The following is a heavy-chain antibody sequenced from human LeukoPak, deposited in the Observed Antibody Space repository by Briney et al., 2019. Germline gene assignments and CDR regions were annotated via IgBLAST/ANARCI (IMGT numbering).Heavy chain of an antibody. CDR3: ARAVLTGYFDY. V-gene: IGHV3-66*01. CDR1: GFTVSINY. D-gene: IGHD3-9*01. J-gene: IGHJ4*02. CDR2: IYSGGST. Sequence: GGSLRLSCAASGFTVSINYMSWVRQAPGKGLEWVSVIYSGGSTYYADSVKGRFTISRDNSKNTLYLQMNSLRAEDTAVYYCARAVLTGYFDYWGQGTLVTVSS.